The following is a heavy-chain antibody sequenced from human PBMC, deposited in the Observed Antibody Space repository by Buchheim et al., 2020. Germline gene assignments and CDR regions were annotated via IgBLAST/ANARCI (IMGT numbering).Heavy chain of an antibody. D-gene: IGHD1-26*01. CDR3: AKPEAYGGGYYGAFDF. CDR2: ITGSGVST. J-gene: IGHJ3*01. Sequence: EVQLLESGGGLVQPGGSLRLSCAASGFTFSNYVMTWVRQAPGKGLEWVSAITGSGVSTSYADYVKGRFTISRDNSKNTLYLQMNSLRAEDTAMYYCAKPEAYGGGYYGAFDFWGQGT. V-gene: IGHV3-23*01. CDR1: GFTFSNYV.